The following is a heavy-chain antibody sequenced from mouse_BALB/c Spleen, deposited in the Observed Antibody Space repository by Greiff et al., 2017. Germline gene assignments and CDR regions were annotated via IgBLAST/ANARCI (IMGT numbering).Heavy chain of an antibody. CDR2: IDPSDSYT. V-gene: IGHV1-69*02. CDR3: ASVVYYGRSSYYFDY. D-gene: IGHD1-1*01. CDR1: GYTFTSYW. J-gene: IGHJ2*01. Sequence: VQLQQPGAELVKPGASVKLSCKASGYTFTSYWMHWVKQRPGQGLEWIGEIDPSDSYTNYNQKFKGKATLTVDKSSSTAYMQLSSLTSEDSAVYYCASVVYYGRSSYYFDYWGQGTTLTVSS.